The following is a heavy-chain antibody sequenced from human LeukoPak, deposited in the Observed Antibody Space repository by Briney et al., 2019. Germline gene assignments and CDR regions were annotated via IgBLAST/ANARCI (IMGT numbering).Heavy chain of an antibody. CDR2: IYYSGST. V-gene: IGHV4-59*01. J-gene: IGHJ6*03. D-gene: IGHD4-17*01. Sequence: PSETLSLTCTVSGGSISSYYWSWIRQPPGKGLEWIGYIYYSGSTNYNPSLKSRVTISVDTSKNQFSLKLSSVTAADTAVYYCARGVEGTTVTTFRDYYMDVWGKGTTVTVSS. CDR1: GGSISSYY. CDR3: ARGVEGTTVTTFRDYYMDV.